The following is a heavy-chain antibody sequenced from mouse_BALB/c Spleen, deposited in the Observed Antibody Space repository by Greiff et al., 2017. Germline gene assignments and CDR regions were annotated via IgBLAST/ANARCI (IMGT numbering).Heavy chain of an antibody. CDR2: ISSGSSTI. Sequence: EVHLVESGGGLVQPGGSRKLSCAASGFTFSSFGMHWVRQAPEKGLEWVAYISSGSSTIYYADTVKGRFTISRDNPKDTLFLQMTSLRSEDTAMYYCARYPSYYYGSSDYAMDYWGQGTSVTVSS. V-gene: IGHV5-17*02. CDR1: GFTFSSFG. D-gene: IGHD1-1*01. CDR3: ARYPSYYYGSSDYAMDY. J-gene: IGHJ4*01.